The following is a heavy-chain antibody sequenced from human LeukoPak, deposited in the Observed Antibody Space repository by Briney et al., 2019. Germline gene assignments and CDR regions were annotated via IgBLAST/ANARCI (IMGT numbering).Heavy chain of an antibody. CDR1: GYTFTSYA. D-gene: IGHD6-13*01. J-gene: IGHJ3*02. Sequence: ASVKVSCKASGYTFTSYAMHWVRQAPGQGLEWMGWINAVNGNTKYSQEFQGRVTITRDTSASTAYMELRSLRSDDTAVYYCARAGETAAYDAFDIWGQGTMVTVSS. V-gene: IGHV1-3*01. CDR2: INAVNGNT. CDR3: ARAGETAAYDAFDI.